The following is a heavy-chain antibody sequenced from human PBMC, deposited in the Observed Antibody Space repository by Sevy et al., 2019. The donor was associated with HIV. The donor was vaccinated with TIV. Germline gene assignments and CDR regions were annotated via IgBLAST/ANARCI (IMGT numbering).Heavy chain of an antibody. V-gene: IGHV3-23*01. CDR2: ISGSGGSA. Sequence: GGSLRLSCAASGFTFNKHGMNWVRQAPGKGLEWVSSISGSGGSAYYADSVKGRFTVPRDNSKDTLFLQMNGLRAEDTAVYYCAKDRVVLYPPDQWSFDICGQGTMVTVSS. CDR1: GFTFNKHG. J-gene: IGHJ3*02. CDR3: AKDRVVLYPPDQWSFDI. D-gene: IGHD2-8*02.